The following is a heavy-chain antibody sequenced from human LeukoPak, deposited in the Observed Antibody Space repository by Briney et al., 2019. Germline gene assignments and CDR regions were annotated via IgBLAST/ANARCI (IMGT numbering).Heavy chain of an antibody. V-gene: IGHV1-8*01. CDR2: MNPNSGNT. Sequence: ASVKVCCKASGYTFTSYDINWVRQATSQGLEWMGWMNPNSGNTGYAQKFQGRVTMTRNTSISTAYMELSSLRSEDTAVYYCARGRGGRYYDFWSGYYPDYNWFDPWGQGTLVTVSS. CDR1: GYTFTSYD. J-gene: IGHJ5*02. D-gene: IGHD3-3*01. CDR3: ARGRGGRYYDFWSGYYPDYNWFDP.